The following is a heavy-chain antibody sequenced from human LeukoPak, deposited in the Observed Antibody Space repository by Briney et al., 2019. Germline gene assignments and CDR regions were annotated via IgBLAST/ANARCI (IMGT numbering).Heavy chain of an antibody. CDR1: GYTFTGYY. V-gene: IGHV1-2*06. J-gene: IGHJ3*02. CDR3: ASVATWEGYGAFDI. CDR2: INPNSGGT. Sequence: ASVKISCKASGYTFTGYYMHWVRQAPGQGLEWMGRINPNSGGTNYAQKFQGRVTMTRDTSISTAYMELSRLRSDDTAVYYCASVATWEGYGAFDIWGQGTMVTVSS. D-gene: IGHD3-16*01.